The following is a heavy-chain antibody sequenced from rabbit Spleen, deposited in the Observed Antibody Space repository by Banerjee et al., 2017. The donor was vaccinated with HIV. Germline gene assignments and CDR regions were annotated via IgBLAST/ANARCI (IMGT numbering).Heavy chain of an antibody. CDR3: TRDLSVKVYNMDL. D-gene: IGHD1-1*01. J-gene: IGHJ4*01. CDR1: GVSFSDKDV. V-gene: IGHV1S45*01. Sequence: QEQLVESGGGLVKPEGSLTLTCKASGVSFSDKDVMCWVRQAPGKGLEWIACINTVTGKSVYASWAKGRFTISTTSTTTVTLQMTSLTAADTATYFCTRDLSVKVYNMDLWGPGTLVTVS. CDR2: INTVTGKS.